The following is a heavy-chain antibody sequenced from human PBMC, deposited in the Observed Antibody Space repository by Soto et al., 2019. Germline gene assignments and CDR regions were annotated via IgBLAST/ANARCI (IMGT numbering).Heavy chain of an antibody. CDR2: IYYSGST. J-gene: IGHJ4*02. Sequence: SETLSLTCTVSGGSISSGGYYWSWIRQHPGKGLEWIGYIYYSGSTYYNPSLKSRVTISVDTSKNQFSLKLSSVTAADTAVYYCAHLGNSWYFDYWGQGTLVTVSS. V-gene: IGHV4-31*03. D-gene: IGHD2-2*01. CDR1: GGSISSGGYY. CDR3: AHLGNSWYFDY.